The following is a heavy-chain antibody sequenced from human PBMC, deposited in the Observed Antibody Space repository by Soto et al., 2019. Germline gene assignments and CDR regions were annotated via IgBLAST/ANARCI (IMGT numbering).Heavy chain of an antibody. V-gene: IGHV3-23*01. J-gene: IGHJ5*02. Sequence: GGSLRLSCAASGFTFSSYAMTWVRQTPGKGLEWVSTISNGGGSTYYTDSVKGRFTISRDDSKNTLYLQMNSLRAEDTAVYYCAKEGCSSTSCYIGTQFDPWGQGTLVNVS. D-gene: IGHD2-2*02. CDR2: ISNGGGST. CDR3: AKEGCSSTSCYIGTQFDP. CDR1: GFTFSSYA.